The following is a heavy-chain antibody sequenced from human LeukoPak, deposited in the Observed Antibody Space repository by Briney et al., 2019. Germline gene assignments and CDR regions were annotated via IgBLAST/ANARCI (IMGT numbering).Heavy chain of an antibody. J-gene: IGHJ4*02. CDR3: ARDAYDFWSGYYTGEGSLVDY. V-gene: IGHV4-34*01. Sequence: SETLSLTCAVYGGSFSGYYWSWIRQPPGKGLEWIGEINHSGSTNYNPSLKSRVTISVDTSKNQFSLKLSSVTAADTAVYYCARDAYDFWSGYYTGEGSLVDYWGQGTLVTVSS. CDR2: INHSGST. CDR1: GGSFSGYY. D-gene: IGHD3-3*01.